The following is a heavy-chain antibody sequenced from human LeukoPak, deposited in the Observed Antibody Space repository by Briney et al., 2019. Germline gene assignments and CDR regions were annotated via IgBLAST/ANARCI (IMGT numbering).Heavy chain of an antibody. V-gene: IGHV3-53*01. Sequence: PGGSLRLSCAASGSTFNNAWMSWVRQAPGKGLEWVSVIYSGGSTYYADSVKGRFTISRDNSKNTLYLQMNSLRAEDTAVYYCARAAAYCGGDCYWYYYGMDVWGQGTTVTVSS. CDR3: ARAAAYCGGDCYWYYYGMDV. D-gene: IGHD2-21*02. CDR2: IYSGGST. CDR1: GSTFNNAW. J-gene: IGHJ6*02.